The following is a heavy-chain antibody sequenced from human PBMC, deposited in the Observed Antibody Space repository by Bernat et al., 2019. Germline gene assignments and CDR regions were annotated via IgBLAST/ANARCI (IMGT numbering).Heavy chain of an antibody. Sequence: QLQLQESGPGLVKPSETLSLTCTVSGGSISSSSYYWGWIRQPPGKGREWIGSIYYSGSTYYNPSLKSRVTISVDTSKNQFSLKLSSVTAADTAVYYCARVGYSGYDSDYWGQGTLVTVFS. CDR3: ARVGYSGYDSDY. CDR2: IYYSGST. J-gene: IGHJ4*02. V-gene: IGHV4-39*01. D-gene: IGHD5-12*01. CDR1: GGSISSSSYY.